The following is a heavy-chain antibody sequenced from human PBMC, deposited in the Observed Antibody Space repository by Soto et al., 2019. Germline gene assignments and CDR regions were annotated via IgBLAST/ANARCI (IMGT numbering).Heavy chain of an antibody. CDR2: ISSSGSTI. CDR1: GFTCSSYE. Sequence: GALRLSSAAPGFTCSSYEMNWVRQAPGKGLEWVSYISSSGSTIYYADSVKGRFTISRDNAKNSLYLQMNSLRAEDTAVYYCARDMGRYSSGWYDYNYYYGMDVWGQGTTVTVSS. J-gene: IGHJ6*02. CDR3: ARDMGRYSSGWYDYNYYYGMDV. D-gene: IGHD6-19*01. V-gene: IGHV3-48*03.